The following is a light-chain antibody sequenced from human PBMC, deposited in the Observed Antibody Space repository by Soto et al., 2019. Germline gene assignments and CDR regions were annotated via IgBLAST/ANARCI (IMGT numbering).Light chain of an antibody. CDR2: TAS. V-gene: IGKV1-39*01. CDR1: QNINNF. CDR3: QRSYSPRTWT. Sequence: DIQMTQSPSSLSASVGDRVTITCRASQNINNFLNWYQQRPGKAPNVLISTASNLQTGVPSRFTGSGSGTDFTLTISSLQPEDFATYYCQRSYSPRTWTFGQGTKVEIK. J-gene: IGKJ1*01.